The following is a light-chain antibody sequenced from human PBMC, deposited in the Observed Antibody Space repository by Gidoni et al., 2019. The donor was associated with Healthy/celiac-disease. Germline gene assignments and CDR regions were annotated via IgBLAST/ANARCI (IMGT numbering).Light chain of an antibody. CDR1: QSVSSSY. V-gene: IGKV3-20*01. CDR3: QQYGSSPPT. J-gene: IGKJ2*01. Sequence: EIVLTQSPGTLSLSPGERATLSCRASQSVSSSYLAWYQQKPGQAPRLLIYGASSRATGIPDRFSGSGSGTDCTLTSSRLEPEDFAVYYCQQYGSSPPTFGQGTKLEIK. CDR2: GAS.